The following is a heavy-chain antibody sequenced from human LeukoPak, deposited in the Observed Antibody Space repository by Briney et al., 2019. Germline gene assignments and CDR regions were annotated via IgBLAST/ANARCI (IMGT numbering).Heavy chain of an antibody. CDR2: TYYRSKWYN. D-gene: IGHD6-13*01. CDR1: GDSVSSNSAT. CDR3: ARRSIAATGAAYYFDY. Sequence: SQTLSLTCAISGDSVSSNSATWNWIRQSPSRGLEWLGRTYYRSKWYNDYAVSVKSRITINPDTSKNQFSLQLNSVTPEDTAVYYCARRSIAATGAAYYFDYWGQGTLVTVSS. J-gene: IGHJ4*02. V-gene: IGHV6-1*01.